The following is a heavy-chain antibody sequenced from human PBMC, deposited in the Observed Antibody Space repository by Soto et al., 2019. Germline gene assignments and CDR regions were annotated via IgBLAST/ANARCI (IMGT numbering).Heavy chain of an antibody. J-gene: IGHJ6*02. CDR1: GYTFTSYD. V-gene: IGHV1-8*01. CDR3: ARGRSMRPGITIFGVVSPRYYNYGMDV. Sequence: ASVKVSCKASGYTFTSYDIHWVRQAPGQGLEWMGWMNPNSGNTGYAQKFQGRVTMTRNTSISTAYMELSSLRSEDTAVYYCARGRSMRPGITIFGVVSPRYYNYGMDVWGQGTTVTVSS. D-gene: IGHD3-3*01. CDR2: MNPNSGNT.